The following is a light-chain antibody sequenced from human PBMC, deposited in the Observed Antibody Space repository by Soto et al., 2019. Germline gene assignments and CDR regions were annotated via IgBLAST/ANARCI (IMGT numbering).Light chain of an antibody. CDR2: DAS. J-gene: IGKJ3*01. V-gene: IGKV3-11*01. CDR1: QSVSSY. Sequence: EIVLTQSPATLSLSPGERATLSCRASQSVSSYLAGYQQKPGQAPRLLIYDASNRATGIPARFSGSGSGTDFTLTISSLEPEDVSVYYCQQRSNWPRFTFGPGTKVDIK. CDR3: QQRSNWPRFT.